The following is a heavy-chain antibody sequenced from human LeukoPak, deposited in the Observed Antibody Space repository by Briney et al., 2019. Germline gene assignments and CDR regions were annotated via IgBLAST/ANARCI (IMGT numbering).Heavy chain of an antibody. V-gene: IGHV3-74*01. J-gene: IGHJ4*02. CDR1: GFTFSSYW. CDR2: INSDGSST. CDR3: ARDPSYSENLDY. Sequence: TGGSLRLSCADSGFTFSSYWMHWVRQAPGKGLVWVSRINSDGSSTTYADSVKGRFTISRDNAKNTLYLQMNSLRAEDTAVYYCARDPSYSENLDYWGQGTLVTVSS. D-gene: IGHD1-26*01.